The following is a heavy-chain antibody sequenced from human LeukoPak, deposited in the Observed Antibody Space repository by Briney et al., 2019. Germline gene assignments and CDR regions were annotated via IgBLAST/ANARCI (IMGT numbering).Heavy chain of an antibody. Sequence: TSETLSLTCTVSGGSISSYYWSWIRQPPGKGLEWIGYIYYSGSTNYNPSLKSRVTILVDTSKNQFSLKLSSVTAADTAVYYCARCVADFWSGYYLFDYWGQGTLVTVSS. D-gene: IGHD3-3*01. CDR2: IYYSGST. V-gene: IGHV4-59*01. J-gene: IGHJ4*02. CDR3: ARCVADFWSGYYLFDY. CDR1: GGSISSYY.